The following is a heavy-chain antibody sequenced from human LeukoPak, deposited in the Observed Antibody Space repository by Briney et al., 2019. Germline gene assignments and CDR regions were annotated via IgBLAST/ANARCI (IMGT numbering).Heavy chain of an antibody. CDR1: GGSISSYY. Sequence: SETLSLTCSVSGGSISSYYWSWIRQPAGKGREWIGRIYTTGNTDYNPSLKSRVTMSVDTPKNQFSLNLSSVTAADTAVYYCARHYGDFNPFDYWGQGTLVTVSS. D-gene: IGHD4-17*01. V-gene: IGHV4-4*07. J-gene: IGHJ4*02. CDR2: IYTTGNT. CDR3: ARHYGDFNPFDY.